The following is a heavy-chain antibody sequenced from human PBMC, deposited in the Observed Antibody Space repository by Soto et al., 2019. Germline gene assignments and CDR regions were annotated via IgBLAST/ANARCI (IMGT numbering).Heavy chain of an antibody. J-gene: IGHJ3*02. CDR1: GGSISSGGYY. Sequence: SETLSLTCDVSGGSISSGGYYWSWIRQHPGKGLEWIGYIYYSGSTYYNPSLKSRVTISVDTSKNQFSLKLSSVTAADTAVYYCARRSPSWAFDIWGQGTMVTVSS. D-gene: IGHD2-15*01. CDR2: IYYSGST. V-gene: IGHV4-31*11. CDR3: ARRSPSWAFDI.